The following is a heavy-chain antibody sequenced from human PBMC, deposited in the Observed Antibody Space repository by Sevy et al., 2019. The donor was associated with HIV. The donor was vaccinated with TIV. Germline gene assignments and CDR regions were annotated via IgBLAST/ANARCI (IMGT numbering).Heavy chain of an antibody. CDR1: GFTFRNYV. D-gene: IGHD3-10*01. Sequence: GGSLRLSCAASGFTFRNYVMNWVRQPPGKGLEWVSVISDCGGTTYYADSVKGRFTISRDDSKSTLYLQMNSLRVEDTSVYFCAKRVAGALVALDIWGQGTMVTVSS. CDR2: ISDCGGTT. J-gene: IGHJ3*02. V-gene: IGHV3-23*01. CDR3: AKRVAGALVALDI.